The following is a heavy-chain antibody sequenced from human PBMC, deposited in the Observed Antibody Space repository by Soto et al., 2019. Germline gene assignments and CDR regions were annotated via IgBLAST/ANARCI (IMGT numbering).Heavy chain of an antibody. CDR3: TRLDYGDGYFQH. Sequence: SETLSLTCTVSGGSISSYYWSWIRQPPGKGLEWIGYIYYSGSTNYNPSLKSRVTISVDTSKNQFSLKLSSVTAADTAVYYCTRLDYGDGYFQHWVQGTLVTVSS. CDR1: GGSISSYY. V-gene: IGHV4-59*08. CDR2: IYYSGST. J-gene: IGHJ1*01. D-gene: IGHD4-17*01.